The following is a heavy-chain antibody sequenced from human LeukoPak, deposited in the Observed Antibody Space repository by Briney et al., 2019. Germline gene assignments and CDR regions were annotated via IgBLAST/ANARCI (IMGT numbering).Heavy chain of an antibody. J-gene: IGHJ4*02. CDR2: VSTSGSYI. CDR3: ASQTPRRLPIAVADYFDY. CDR1: GFTFGSYI. V-gene: IGHV3-21*01. Sequence: GGSLRLSCAVSGFTFGSYIMNWVRQAPGKRLEWVSFVSTSGSYIYYADSVKGRFTISRDNAKNSLYLQMNSLRAEDTAVYYCASQTPRRLPIAVADYFDYWGQGTLVTVSS. D-gene: IGHD6-19*01.